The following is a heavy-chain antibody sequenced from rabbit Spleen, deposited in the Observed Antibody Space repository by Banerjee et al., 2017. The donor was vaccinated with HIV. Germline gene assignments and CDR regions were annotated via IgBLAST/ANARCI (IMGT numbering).Heavy chain of an antibody. V-gene: IGHV1S40*01. CDR3: ARAIVPWLGLTRLDL. D-gene: IGHD4-1*01. J-gene: IGHJ3*01. Sequence: QSLEESGGDLVKPGASLTLTCTASGFSFTYIDYLCWVRQPPGKGLEWIGIIYAARGTTDYASWVNGRFTISSDNAQSTVDLKMTSLTAADTATYFCARAIVPWLGLTRLDLWGQGTPSPS. CDR1: GFSFTYIDY. CDR2: IYAARGTT.